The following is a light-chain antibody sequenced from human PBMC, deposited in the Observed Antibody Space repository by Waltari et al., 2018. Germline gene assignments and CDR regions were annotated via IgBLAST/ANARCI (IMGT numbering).Light chain of an antibody. CDR1: SSDVGGYNY. Sequence: QSALTQPASVSGSPGQSITISCTGTSSDVGGYNYVSWYQQHPGKAPKLMIYDVSKRPAGVSICFSGSKSGNTASLTISGLQAEDEADYYCFSHTSSITVVFGGGTKLTVL. V-gene: IGLV2-14*03. CDR3: FSHTSSITVV. J-gene: IGLJ2*01. CDR2: DVS.